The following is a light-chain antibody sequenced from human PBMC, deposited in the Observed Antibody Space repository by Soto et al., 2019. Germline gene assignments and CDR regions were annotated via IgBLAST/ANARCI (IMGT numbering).Light chain of an antibody. CDR2: EVS. Sequence: QSALTQPASVSGSPGQSVTISCTGTSRDVGSHNLVSWYQQHPGQAPKLMIYEVSKRPLGVSARFSASKSGTSASLTVSGVEAEDEADYYCCSCGGSGAVFGGGTQLTVL. V-gene: IGLV2-23*02. CDR1: SRDVGSHNL. J-gene: IGLJ7*01. CDR3: CSCGGSGAV.